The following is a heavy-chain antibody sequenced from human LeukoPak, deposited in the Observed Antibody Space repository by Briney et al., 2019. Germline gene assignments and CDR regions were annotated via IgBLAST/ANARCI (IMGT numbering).Heavy chain of an antibody. Sequence: ASVKVSCKASGGTFSSYAISWVRQAPGQGLEWMGGIIPIFGTANYAQKFQGRVTITTDESTSTAYMELSSLRSEDTAVYFCASPRGDDSGGYYTWYFHHWGQGILVTVSS. CDR1: GGTFSSYA. CDR3: ASPRGDDSGGYYTWYFHH. CDR2: IIPIFGTA. J-gene: IGHJ1*01. V-gene: IGHV1-69*05. D-gene: IGHD3-22*01.